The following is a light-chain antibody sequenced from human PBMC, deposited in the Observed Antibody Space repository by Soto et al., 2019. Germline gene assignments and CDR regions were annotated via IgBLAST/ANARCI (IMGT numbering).Light chain of an antibody. Sequence: QSVLAQPPSASGTPGQRVTISCSGGSSNIGGEAVSWYQQFPGKAPKLLIYGNANRPSGVPDRFSGSKSGTSASLAITGLQAEDEADYYCQSYDSSLSGSWVFGGGTKLTVL. J-gene: IGLJ3*02. CDR2: GNA. CDR1: SSNIGGEA. CDR3: QSYDSSLSGSWV. V-gene: IGLV1-40*01.